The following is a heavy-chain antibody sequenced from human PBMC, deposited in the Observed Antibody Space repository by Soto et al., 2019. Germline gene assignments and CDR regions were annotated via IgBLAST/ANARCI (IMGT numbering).Heavy chain of an antibody. Sequence: PGGSLRLSCAGSGFTVSNNYMTWVRQPPGKGLEWVSIIYTSGAAYYADSVKSRFTISRDRSQNTVFLQMNNLTAQDTAIYYCARTPFITATYAYYFAYWGQGTLVTVSS. CDR3: ARTPFITATYAYYFAY. J-gene: IGHJ4*02. CDR1: GFTVSNNY. CDR2: IYTSGAA. V-gene: IGHV3-53*01. D-gene: IGHD3-22*01.